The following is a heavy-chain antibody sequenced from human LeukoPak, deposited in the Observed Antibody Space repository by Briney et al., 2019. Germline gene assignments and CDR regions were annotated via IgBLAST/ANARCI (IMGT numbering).Heavy chain of an antibody. Sequence: KPSETVSLTCTVSGGSISSYYWSWIRQPPGKGLEWIGYIYYSGSTNYNPSLKSRVTISVDTSKNQFSLNLSSVTAADTAVYYCARFGSLREPIHDYWGQGTLVTVSS. J-gene: IGHJ4*02. CDR2: IYYSGST. D-gene: IGHD3-16*01. V-gene: IGHV4-59*01. CDR3: ARFGSLREPIHDY. CDR1: GGSISSYY.